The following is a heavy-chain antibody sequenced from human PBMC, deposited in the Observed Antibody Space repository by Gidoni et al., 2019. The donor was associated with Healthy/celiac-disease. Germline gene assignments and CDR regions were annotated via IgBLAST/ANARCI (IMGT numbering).Heavy chain of an antibody. Sequence: EVQLVASGGGLVQPGGSLRLSCAASGFTVSSNYMSWVRQAPGKGLEWVSVIYSGGSTYYADSVKGRFTISRDNSKNTLYLQMNSLRAEDTAVYYCNLGGPIIMTTVTTRDYWGQGTLVTVSS. CDR2: IYSGGST. V-gene: IGHV3-66*01. CDR1: GFTVSSNY. CDR3: NLGGPIIMTTVTTRDY. J-gene: IGHJ4*02. D-gene: IGHD4-17*01.